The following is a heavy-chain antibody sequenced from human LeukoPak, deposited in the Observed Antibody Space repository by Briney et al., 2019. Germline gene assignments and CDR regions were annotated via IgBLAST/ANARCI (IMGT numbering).Heavy chain of an antibody. CDR2: GYFSGST. CDR1: RGSISRISYH. V-gene: IGHV4-39*01. Sequence: PSETLSLTSTVSRGSISRISYHSAWIRQPPGKGLEWVGSGYFSGSTYYNPSLKSRGTISVDASKNQFSLKLSSVAAADTAVYFCAKLLSPAKTDYLDCWGQGTLVTVSS. CDR3: AKLLSPAKTDYLDC. D-gene: IGHD3-16*02. J-gene: IGHJ4*02.